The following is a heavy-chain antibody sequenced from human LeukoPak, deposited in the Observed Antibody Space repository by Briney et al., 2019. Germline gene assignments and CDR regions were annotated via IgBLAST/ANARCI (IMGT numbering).Heavy chain of an antibody. CDR2: INTGTGNP. CDR3: ASFGAHSFDY. V-gene: IGHV7-4-1*02. J-gene: IGHJ4*02. Sequence: GASVKVSCKTSGYRFTSYAMNWVRQAPGQGLEFMGWINTGTGNPTYAQGFTGRFVFSLDTSVSTAYLQISTLKPEDTAVYYCASFGAHSFDYWGQGTLVTVSS. CDR1: GYRFTSYA. D-gene: IGHD3-10*01.